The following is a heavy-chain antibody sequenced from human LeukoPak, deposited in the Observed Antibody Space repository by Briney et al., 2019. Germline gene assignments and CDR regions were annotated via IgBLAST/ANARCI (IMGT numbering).Heavy chain of an antibody. CDR1: GFTFSTYS. D-gene: IGHD4-23*01. CDR3: ARDRGYSSFDY. J-gene: IGHJ4*02. CDR2: IKEDGSEI. Sequence: PGGSLRLSCAASGFTFSTYSMNWVRQAPGKGLGWVANIKEDGSEINYVDSVKGRFTISRDNAKNSLYLQMNSLTVDDTAVYYCARDRGYSSFDYWGQGTLVTVSS. V-gene: IGHV3-7*01.